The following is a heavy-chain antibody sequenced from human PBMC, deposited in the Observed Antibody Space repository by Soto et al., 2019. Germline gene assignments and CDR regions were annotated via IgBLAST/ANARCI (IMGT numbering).Heavy chain of an antibody. V-gene: IGHV2-26*01. D-gene: IGHD3-22*01. CDR1: GFSLSNARMG. CDR2: IFSNDEK. J-gene: IGHJ6*02. CDR3: ARISTYDSSGSNYYYYGMDV. Sequence: SGPTLVNPTETLTLTCTVSGFSLSNARMGVSWIRQPPGRALEWLAHIFSNDEKSYSTSLKSRLTISKDTSKSQVVLTMTNMDPVDTATYYCARISTYDSSGSNYYYYGMDVWGQGTTVTVSS.